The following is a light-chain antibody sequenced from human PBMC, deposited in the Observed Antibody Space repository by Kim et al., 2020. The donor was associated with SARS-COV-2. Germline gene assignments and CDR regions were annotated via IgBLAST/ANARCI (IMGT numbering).Light chain of an antibody. Sequence: QAVVTQEPSFSVSPGGTVTLTCGLNSGSVSTSYYPSWYQQTPGQAPRTLIYNTNTRCSGVPDRFSGSILGNKAALTITGAQADDESDYYCVLYMGSGIWVFGGGTQLTVL. V-gene: IGLV8-61*01. CDR2: NTN. CDR1: SGSVSTSYY. J-gene: IGLJ3*02. CDR3: VLYMGSGIWV.